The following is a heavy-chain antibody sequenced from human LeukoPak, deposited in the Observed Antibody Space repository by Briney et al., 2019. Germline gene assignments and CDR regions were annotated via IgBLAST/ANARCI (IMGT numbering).Heavy chain of an antibody. D-gene: IGHD6-19*01. CDR1: GGSFSGYY. J-gene: IGHJ4*02. Sequence: SETLSLTCAVYGGSFSGYYWSWIRQHPGKGLEWIGYIYYSGSTYYNPSLKSRVTISVDTSKNQFSLKLSSVTAADTAVYYCARVNIAVAGTGDYWGQGTLVTVSS. CDR2: IYYSGST. CDR3: ARVNIAVAGTGDY. V-gene: IGHV4-31*11.